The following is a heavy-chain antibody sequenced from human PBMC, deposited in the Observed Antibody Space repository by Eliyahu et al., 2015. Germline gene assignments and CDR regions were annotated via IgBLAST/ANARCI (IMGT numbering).Heavy chain of an antibody. V-gene: IGHV4-34*01. D-gene: IGHD6-19*01. Sequence: QVQLQQWGAGLLKPSETLSLTCAVYGGSFXGYYWSWIRQPPGKGLEWIGEINHSGSTNYNPSLKSRVTISVDTSKNQFSLKLSSVTAADTAVYYCAREVRSGWYGDAFDIWGQGTMVTVSS. CDR3: AREVRSGWYGDAFDI. CDR2: INHSGST. CDR1: GGSFXGYY. J-gene: IGHJ3*02.